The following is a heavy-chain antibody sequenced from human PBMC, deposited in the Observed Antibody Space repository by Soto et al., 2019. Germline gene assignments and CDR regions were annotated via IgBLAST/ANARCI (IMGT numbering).Heavy chain of an antibody. J-gene: IGHJ4*02. Sequence: EVQLLESGGGLVQPGGSLRLFCAASGFTFSNYAMTWVRQAPGKGLEWVSTLTSGGGSYYGDTVRGRFTISRDNSKSTLYLQMNSLRAEDTAVYYCARTDIFNSHSSGWANRFDYWGQGTLVTVSS. D-gene: IGHD6-19*01. CDR1: GFTFSNYA. CDR2: LTSGGGS. V-gene: IGHV3-23*01. CDR3: ARTDIFNSHSSGWANRFDY.